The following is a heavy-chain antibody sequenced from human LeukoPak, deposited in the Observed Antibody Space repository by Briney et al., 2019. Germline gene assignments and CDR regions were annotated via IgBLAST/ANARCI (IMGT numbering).Heavy chain of an antibody. CDR1: GLTFSSYG. J-gene: IGHJ6*02. CDR3: ARGLGYSSSWRGLYGMDV. D-gene: IGHD6-13*01. Sequence: PGGSLRLSCAASGLTFSSYGMHWVRQAPGKGLEWVAVIWYDGSNKYYADSVQGRFTISRDNSKNTLYLQMNSLRAEDTAVYYCARGLGYSSSWRGLYGMDVWGQGTTVTVSS. V-gene: IGHV3-33*01. CDR2: IWYDGSNK.